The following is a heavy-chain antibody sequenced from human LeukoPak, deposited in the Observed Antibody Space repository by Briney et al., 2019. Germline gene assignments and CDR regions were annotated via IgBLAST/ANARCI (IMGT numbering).Heavy chain of an antibody. CDR2: ISYDGSNQ. D-gene: IGHD3-9*01. CDR1: GFTFSAYA. V-gene: IGHV3-30-3*01. J-gene: IGHJ4*02. CDR3: ARPPKIYNILTGYFDF. Sequence: GGSLRLSCAASGFTFSAYAMNWVRQAPGKGLEWMAAISYDGSNQYYADSVTGRFTISRDNSKNTLFLQINGLRPEDTAVCFCARPPKIYNILTGYFDFWGQGALVTVSS.